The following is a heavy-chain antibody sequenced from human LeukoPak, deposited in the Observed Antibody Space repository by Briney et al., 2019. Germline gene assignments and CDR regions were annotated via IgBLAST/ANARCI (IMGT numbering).Heavy chain of an antibody. V-gene: IGHV3-7*03. CDR2: IKQDGSET. CDR3: ARDKGDYDTSGSLFVF. CDR1: GFSFSKYW. D-gene: IGHD3-22*01. Sequence: GGSLRLSCAASGFSFSKYWMSWVRQAPRKGLEWVANIKQDGSETYYADSVKGRFTIPRDNVKNSLYLQMNSLRAEDTAVYYCARDKGDYDTSGSLFVFGGQGTLVTVSS. J-gene: IGHJ4*02.